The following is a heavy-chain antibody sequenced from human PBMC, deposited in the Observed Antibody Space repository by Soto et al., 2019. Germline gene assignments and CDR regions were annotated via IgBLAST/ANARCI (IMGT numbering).Heavy chain of an antibody. CDR1: GGSFSGYY. CDR3: ARDRRLITMVRGVSLWFDP. J-gene: IGHJ5*02. Sequence: ETLSLTCAVYGGSFSGYYWSWIRQPPGKGLEWIGEINHSGSTNYNPSLKSRVTMSVDTSKNQFSLKLTSVTAADTAVYYCARDRRLITMVRGVSLWFDPWGQGTLVTVSS. V-gene: IGHV4-34*01. D-gene: IGHD3-10*01. CDR2: INHSGST.